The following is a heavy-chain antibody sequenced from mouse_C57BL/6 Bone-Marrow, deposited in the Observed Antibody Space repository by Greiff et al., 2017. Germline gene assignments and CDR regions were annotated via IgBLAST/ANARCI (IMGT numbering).Heavy chain of an antibody. J-gene: IGHJ3*01. D-gene: IGHD2-4*01. CDR3: VRDYDYDADFAY. CDR2: IRRKSSNYAT. V-gene: IGHV10-3*01. CDR1: GFTFNTYA. Sequence: EVQRVESGGGLVQPKGSLKLSCAASGFTFNTYAMHWVRQAPGKGLEWVARIRRKSSNYATYYADSVKDRFTITRDGSKSMLYLQMNNLKTEDTAMYYCVRDYDYDADFAYWGQGTLVTVSA.